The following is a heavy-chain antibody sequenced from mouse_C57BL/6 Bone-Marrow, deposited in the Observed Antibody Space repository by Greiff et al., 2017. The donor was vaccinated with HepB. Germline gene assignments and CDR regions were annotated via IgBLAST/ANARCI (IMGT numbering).Heavy chain of an antibody. Sequence: EVKLMESGAELVRPGASVKLSCTASGFNIKDDYMHWVKQRPEQGLEWIGWIDPENGDTEYASKFQGKATITADTSSNTAYLQLSSLTSEDTAVYYCTREYYGSRDYAMDYWGQGTSVTVSS. J-gene: IGHJ4*01. V-gene: IGHV14-4*01. CDR2: IDPENGDT. D-gene: IGHD1-1*01. CDR1: GFNIKDDY. CDR3: TREYYGSRDYAMDY.